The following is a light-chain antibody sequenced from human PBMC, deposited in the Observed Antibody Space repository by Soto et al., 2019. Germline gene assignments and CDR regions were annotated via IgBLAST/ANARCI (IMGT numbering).Light chain of an antibody. CDR3: QQYYSTPT. CDR2: WAS. J-gene: IGKJ1*01. CDR1: QSVLYSTNNKNY. Sequence: DIVMTQSPDSLAVSLGERATINCESSQSVLYSTNNKNYLAWYQQKPGQPPKLLIYWASTRESGVPDRFSGGGSGTDFTLTINSLQAEDVAVYYCQQYYSTPTFGQGTKVDIK. V-gene: IGKV4-1*01.